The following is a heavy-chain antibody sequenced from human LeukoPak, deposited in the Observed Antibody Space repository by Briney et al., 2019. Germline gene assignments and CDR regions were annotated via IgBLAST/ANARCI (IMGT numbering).Heavy chain of an antibody. Sequence: ASVKVPCKASGYTFTGYYMHWVRQAPGQGLEWMGWINPNSGGTNYAQKFQGRVTMTRDTSISTAYMELSRLRSDDTAVYYCAREGRRYYGSGSYNFDYWGQGTLVTVSS. D-gene: IGHD3-10*01. CDR2: INPNSGGT. V-gene: IGHV1-2*02. CDR1: GYTFTGYY. J-gene: IGHJ4*02. CDR3: AREGRRYYGSGSYNFDY.